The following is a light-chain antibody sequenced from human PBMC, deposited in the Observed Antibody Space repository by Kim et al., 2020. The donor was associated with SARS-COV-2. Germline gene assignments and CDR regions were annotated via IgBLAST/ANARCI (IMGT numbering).Light chain of an antibody. CDR2: DVT. J-gene: IGLJ1*01. Sequence: QTFTISVTGPSSDVGGYNFVSWYQQHPDKAPKLMIYDVTKRPSGVSNRFSGSKSGNTASLSISGLQAEDEADYYCSSYTSSTSSYVFGTGTKVTVL. CDR3: SSYTSSTSSYV. V-gene: IGLV2-14*04. CDR1: SSDVGGYNF.